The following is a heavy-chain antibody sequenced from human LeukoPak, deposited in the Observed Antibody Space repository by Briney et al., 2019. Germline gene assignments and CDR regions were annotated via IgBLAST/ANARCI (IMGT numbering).Heavy chain of an antibody. D-gene: IGHD4-11*01. Sequence: SGPTLVKPTQTLTLTCTFSGFPLSTTGMRVSWIRQPPGKALGWLARIDWDDEKFYSASLKTRLTIAKDTSKNQVVLTVTNVDPVDTATYYCARHSNYDYYFGNWGPGALVSVSS. CDR2: IDWDDEK. V-gene: IGHV2-70*04. CDR1: GFPLSTTGMR. J-gene: IGHJ4*02. CDR3: ARHSNYDYYFGN.